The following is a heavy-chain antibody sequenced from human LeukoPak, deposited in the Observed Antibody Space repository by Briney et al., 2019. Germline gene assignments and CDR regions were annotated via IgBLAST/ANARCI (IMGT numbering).Heavy chain of an antibody. Sequence: GGSLRLSCAASGFTVSSNYMSWVRQAPGKGLEWVSVIYGGGSTYYADSVKGRFTISRDNSKKTLYLQMNSLRAEDTAVYYCARGARGYYDFWSGYYTAEYFQHWGQGTLVTVSS. CDR3: ARGARGYYDFWSGYYTAEYFQH. CDR2: IYGGGST. D-gene: IGHD3-3*01. J-gene: IGHJ1*01. V-gene: IGHV3-66*02. CDR1: GFTVSSNY.